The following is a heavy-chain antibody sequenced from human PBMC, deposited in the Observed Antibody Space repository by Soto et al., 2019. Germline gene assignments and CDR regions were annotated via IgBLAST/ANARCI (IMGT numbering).Heavy chain of an antibody. J-gene: IGHJ6*02. CDR2: IYSGGST. V-gene: IGHV3-53*02. Sequence: EVQLVETGGGLIQPGGSLRLSCAASGFTVSSNYMSWVRQAPGKGLEWVSVIYSGGSTYYADSVKGRFTISRDNSKNTLYLQMNSLRAEDTAVDYCARESAGYGGGYYYYYGMDVWGQGTTVTVSS. CDR3: ARESAGYGGGYYYYYGMDV. CDR1: GFTVSSNY. D-gene: IGHD5-12*01.